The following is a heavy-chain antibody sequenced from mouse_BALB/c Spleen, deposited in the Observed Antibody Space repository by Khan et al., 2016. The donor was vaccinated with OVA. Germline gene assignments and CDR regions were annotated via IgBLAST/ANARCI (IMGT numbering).Heavy chain of an antibody. CDR2: ISSGGSYT. Sequence: EVQLVESGGDLVKPGGSLKLSCAASGFTFSSYGMSWVRQTPDKRLEWVAAISSGGSYTYYPDSLKGRFTISRDNAKNTLYLQMSSLKSEDTAMYCCARQTGDDEGSAMDYWGQGTSVTVSA. CDR3: ARQTGDDEGSAMDY. CDR1: GFTFSSYG. D-gene: IGHD2-2*01. J-gene: IGHJ4*01. V-gene: IGHV5-6*01.